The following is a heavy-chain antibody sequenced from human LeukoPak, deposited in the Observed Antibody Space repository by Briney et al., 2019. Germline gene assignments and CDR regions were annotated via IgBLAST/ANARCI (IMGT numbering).Heavy chain of an antibody. CDR1: GFSFSSYG. V-gene: IGHV3-30*02. J-gene: IGHJ4*02. Sequence: GGSLRLSCAASGFSFSSYGMRWVRQAPGKGLEWVTFIRYDGSNKYYADSVKGRFTISRDNSKNTLYLQMNSLRVEDTAMYYCAKVEMSTSPGGIDYWGQGTLVTVSS. CDR2: IRYDGSNK. CDR3: AKVEMSTSPGGIDY. D-gene: IGHD5-24*01.